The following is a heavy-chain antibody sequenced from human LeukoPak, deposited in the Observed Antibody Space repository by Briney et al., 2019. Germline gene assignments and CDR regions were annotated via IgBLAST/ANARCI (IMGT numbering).Heavy chain of an antibody. CDR3: ARDLVPPNWNDLGLDY. V-gene: IGHV3-33*08. CDR2: IWYDGSNK. J-gene: IGHJ4*02. D-gene: IGHD1-20*01. CDR1: GFTFSSYG. Sequence: QPGGSLRLSCAASGFTFSSYGMHWVRQAPGKGLEWVAVIWYDGSNKYYADSVKGRFTISRDNSKNTLYLQMNSLRAEDTAVYYCARDLVPPNWNDLGLDYWGQGTLVTVSS.